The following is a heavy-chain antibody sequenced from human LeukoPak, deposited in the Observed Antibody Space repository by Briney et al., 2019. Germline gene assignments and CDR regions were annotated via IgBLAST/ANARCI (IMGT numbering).Heavy chain of an antibody. CDR3: ARVDRYSASGTYYLADY. V-gene: IGHV3-72*01. J-gene: IGHJ4*02. Sequence: PGGSLRLSCAASGFTFSDQYMDWVRQAPGKGLEWVGRIRKKANSYSTEYAASVKGRFTISRDDSKNSLFLQMNSLKPEDSAVYYCARVDRYSASGTYYLADYWGQGTLVTVSS. D-gene: IGHD3-10*01. CDR1: GFTFSDQY. CDR2: IRKKANSYST.